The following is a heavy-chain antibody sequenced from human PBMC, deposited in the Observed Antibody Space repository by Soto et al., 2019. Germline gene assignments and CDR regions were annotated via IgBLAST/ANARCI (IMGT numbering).Heavy chain of an antibody. CDR1: GGSISSYY. V-gene: IGHV4-39*01. CDR2: IYYSGST. CDR3: NIVGATPYYYGMDV. D-gene: IGHD1-26*01. J-gene: IGHJ6*02. Sequence: PSETLSLTCTVSGGSISSYYWGWIRQPPGKGLEWFGSIYYSGSTYYNPSLKSRVTISVDTSKNQFSLKLSSVTAADTAVYYCNIVGATPYYYGMDVWGQGTTVTVS.